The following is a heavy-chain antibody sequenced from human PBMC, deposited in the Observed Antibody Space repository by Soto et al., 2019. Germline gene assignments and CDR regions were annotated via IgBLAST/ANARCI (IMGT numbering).Heavy chain of an antibody. Sequence: GGSLRLSCAASGFTFSSYGMHWVRQAPGKGLEWVAVIWYDGSNKYYADSVKGRFTISRDNSKNTLYLQMNSLRAEDTAVYYCAREGIADYYDSSGYRTDYYYGMDAWGQGTTVTVS. CDR3: AREGIADYYDSSGYRTDYYYGMDA. J-gene: IGHJ6*02. CDR1: GFTFSSYG. D-gene: IGHD3-22*01. CDR2: IWYDGSNK. V-gene: IGHV3-33*01.